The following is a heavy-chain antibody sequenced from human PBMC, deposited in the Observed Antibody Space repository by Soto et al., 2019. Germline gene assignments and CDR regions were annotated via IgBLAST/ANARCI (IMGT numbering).Heavy chain of an antibody. CDR2: ISAYNGNR. D-gene: IGHD1-26*01. CDR3: ARGGQECSNSGWGYIYDGMDV. J-gene: IGHJ6*02. V-gene: IGHV1-18*01. Sequence: GASVRVSFTASGYTFSLYGVGWVRQAPGQGLEWMGWISAYNGNRHFAEGLRGRITMTTNTTTSTADMELRSLSSDDTAVYYCARGGQECSNSGWGYIYDGMDVWGQGTTVTVSS. CDR1: GYTFSLYG.